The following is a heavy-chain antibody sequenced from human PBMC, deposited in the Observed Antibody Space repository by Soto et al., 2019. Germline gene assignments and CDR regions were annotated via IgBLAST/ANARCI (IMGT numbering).Heavy chain of an antibody. D-gene: IGHD2-15*01. V-gene: IGHV1-18*01. J-gene: IGHJ6*03. Sequence: QVQLVQSGAEVKKPGASVKVSCKASGYTFTSYGISWVRQAPGQGLEWMGWISAYNGNTNYAQKLQGRVTMTTDTSTSTAYMELRSLRSDDTAVYYCAREVAATQYYYYYYYRDVWGKGTTVTVSS. CDR3: AREVAATQYYYYYYYRDV. CDR2: ISAYNGNT. CDR1: GYTFTSYG.